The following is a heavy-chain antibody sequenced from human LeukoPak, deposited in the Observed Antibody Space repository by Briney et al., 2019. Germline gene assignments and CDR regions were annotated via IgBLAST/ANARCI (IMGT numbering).Heavy chain of an antibody. CDR3: ARAKGSYYKGVLSFDY. V-gene: IGHV3-23*01. CDR1: GFTFSSYA. CDR2: ISGSGGST. D-gene: IGHD3-10*01. Sequence: GGSLRLSCAASGFTFSSYAMSWVRQAPGKGLEWVSAISGSGGSTYYADSVKGRFTISRDNSKNTLFLQMNSLRAEDTAVYYCARAKGSYYKGVLSFDYWVQGPLVTVSP. J-gene: IGHJ4*02.